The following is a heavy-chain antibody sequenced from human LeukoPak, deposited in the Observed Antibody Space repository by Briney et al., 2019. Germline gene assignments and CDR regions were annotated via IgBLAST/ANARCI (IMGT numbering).Heavy chain of an antibody. CDR2: IYPGGTT. CDR3: ARQVGASRIDY. D-gene: IGHD1-26*01. J-gene: IGHJ4*02. V-gene: IGHV4-61*08. CDR1: GGSISSGGYY. Sequence: SETLSLTCTVSGGSISSGGYYWSWIRQSPGKGLEWIGYIYPGGTTSYNPSLTSRLTISLDRSRSQFSLKLSSVTAADTAVYYCARQVGASRIDYWGQGTLVTVSS.